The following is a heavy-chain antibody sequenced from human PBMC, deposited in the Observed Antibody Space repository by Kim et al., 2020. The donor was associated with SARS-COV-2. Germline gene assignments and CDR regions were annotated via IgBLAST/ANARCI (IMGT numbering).Heavy chain of an antibody. V-gene: IGHV3-66*01. J-gene: IGHJ6*02. CDR1: GFTVSSHY. D-gene: IGHD4-17*01. CDR3: ARGYGDPGMGGYYGMDV. Sequence: LSLTCAASGFTVSSHYMSWVRQAPGKGLEWVSVINNGGSTYYADSVKGRFTISRDNSKNTLYLQMNSLRAEDTAVYYCARGYGDPGMGGYYGMDVWGQGTTVSVSS. CDR2: INNGGST.